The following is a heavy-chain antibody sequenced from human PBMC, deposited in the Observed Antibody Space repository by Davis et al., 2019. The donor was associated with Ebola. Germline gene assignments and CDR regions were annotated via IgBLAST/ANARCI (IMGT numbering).Heavy chain of an antibody. CDR1: GGTFSSYA. V-gene: IGHV1-69*06. Sequence: SVTVSCKASGGTFSSYAISWVRQAPGQGLEWMGGIIPIFGTANYAQKFQGRVTITADKSTSTAYMELSSLRSEDTAVYYCASLGYCSGGSCYRGSTTGMDVWGQGTTVTVSS. J-gene: IGHJ6*02. CDR3: ASLGYCSGGSCYRGSTTGMDV. CDR2: IIPIFGTA. D-gene: IGHD2-15*01.